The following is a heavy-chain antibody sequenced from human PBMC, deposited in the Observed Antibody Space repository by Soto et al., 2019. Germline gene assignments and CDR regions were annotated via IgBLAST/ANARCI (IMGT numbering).Heavy chain of an antibody. Sequence: GGSLRLSCAASGFTFSSYSMNWLRQAPGKGLEWVSSISSSSSYIYYADSVKGRFTISRDNAKNSLYLQMNSLRAEDTAVYYCARDSYDSSGYSTPFDYWGQGTLVTVSS. J-gene: IGHJ4*02. CDR3: ARDSYDSSGYSTPFDY. CDR1: GFTFSSYS. CDR2: ISSSSSYI. V-gene: IGHV3-21*01. D-gene: IGHD3-22*01.